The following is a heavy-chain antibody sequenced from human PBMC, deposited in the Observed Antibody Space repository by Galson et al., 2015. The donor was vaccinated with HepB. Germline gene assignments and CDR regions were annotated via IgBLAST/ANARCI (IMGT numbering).Heavy chain of an antibody. D-gene: IGHD3-22*01. CDR3: AKDLLQGHHYDSPSNSRVAFDV. V-gene: IGHV3-23*01. Sequence: SLRLSCAASGFTFSDYGLSWVRQTPGKGLEWVSTFFSGRSGTTFYADSVKGRFTVYRDNPNNTVHLQMNSLRAEDTAVYYCAKDLLQGHHYDSPSNSRVAFDVWGQGTTVTVS. CDR2: FFSGRSGTT. J-gene: IGHJ3*01. CDR1: GFTFSDYG.